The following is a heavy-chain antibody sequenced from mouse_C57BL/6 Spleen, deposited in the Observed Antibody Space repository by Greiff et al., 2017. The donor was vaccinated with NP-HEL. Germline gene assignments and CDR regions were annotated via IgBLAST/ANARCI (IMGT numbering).Heavy chain of an antibody. CDR1: GYAFSSSW. D-gene: IGHD1-1*01. CDR2: IYPGDGDT. J-gene: IGHJ1*03. CDR3: VYYYGSSYGYFDV. Sequence: VKLMESGPELVKPGASVKISCKASGYAFSSSWMNWVKQRPGKGLEWIGRIYPGDGDTNYNGKFKGKATLTADKSSSTAYMQLSSLTSEDSAVYFCVYYYGSSYGYFDVWGTGTTVTVSS. V-gene: IGHV1-82*01.